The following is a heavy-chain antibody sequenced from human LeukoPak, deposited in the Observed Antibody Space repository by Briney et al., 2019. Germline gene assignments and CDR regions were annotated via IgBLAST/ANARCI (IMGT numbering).Heavy chain of an antibody. Sequence: GGSLRLSCAASGFTFSSYSMNWVRQALGKGLEWVSSISSSSSYIYYADSLKGRITISRDNAKNSLDLQMNSLRPGDTAVYYCARDLSNHAFDIWGQGTTVTVSS. CDR1: GFTFSSYS. CDR3: ARDLSNHAFDI. J-gene: IGHJ3*02. CDR2: ISSSSSYI. D-gene: IGHD3-3*02. V-gene: IGHV3-21*01.